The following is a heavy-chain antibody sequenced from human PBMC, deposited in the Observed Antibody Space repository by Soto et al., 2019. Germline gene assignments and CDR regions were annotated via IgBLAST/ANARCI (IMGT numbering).Heavy chain of an antibody. J-gene: IGHJ4*02. Sequence: QVQLVELGGGVVQPGRSLRLSCAASGFPFTDYSLHWVRQAPGKGLEWVAIISNDGSDIDYADSVKGRFTISRDNSNNMLHLEMNSLRMEDSAVYYCARDPRWRELLLDYWGQGTLVTVSS. CDR2: ISNDGSDI. CDR1: GFPFTDYS. V-gene: IGHV3-30-3*01. CDR3: ARDPRWRELLLDY. D-gene: IGHD3-10*01.